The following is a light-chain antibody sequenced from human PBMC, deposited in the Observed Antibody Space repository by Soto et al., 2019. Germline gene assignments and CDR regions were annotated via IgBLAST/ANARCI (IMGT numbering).Light chain of an antibody. Sequence: QSALTQPASVSGSPGQSITISCTGTSSDVGSYNLVSWYQHHPGKAPKLMIYEGSKWPSGVSNRFSGSKSGNTASLTISGLQAEDEADYYCCSYAGSSTSVVFGGGTKLTVL. CDR3: CSYAGSSTSVV. CDR1: SSDVGSYNL. J-gene: IGLJ2*01. V-gene: IGLV2-23*01. CDR2: EGS.